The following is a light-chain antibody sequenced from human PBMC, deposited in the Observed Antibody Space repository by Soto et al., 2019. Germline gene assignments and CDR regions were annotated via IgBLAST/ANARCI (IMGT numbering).Light chain of an antibody. J-gene: IGKJ5*01. Sequence: TQSAGPLSWSPGESATLSCRANQSVSSYLAWYQQKPGQAPKLLIYDASNRATGIPARFSGSGSARDFALTISSFVPEDFAVSYCRQQYYRPPFTFGQGTRLEIK. V-gene: IGKV3-11*02. CDR1: QSVSSY. CDR2: DAS. CDR3: RQQYYRPPFT.